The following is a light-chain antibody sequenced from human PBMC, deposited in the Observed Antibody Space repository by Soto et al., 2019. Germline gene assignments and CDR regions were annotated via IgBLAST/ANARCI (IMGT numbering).Light chain of an antibody. CDR1: SSDVGGYHY. V-gene: IGLV2-8*01. CDR3: SSYAGSNGLVV. Sequence: QSALTQPPSASGSPGQSVTISCTGTSSDVGGYHYVSWYQQHPGKAPKLMIYDVSKRPSGVPDRFSGSKSGITASLTVSGLQAEDEADYYCSSYAGSNGLVVFGGGTKVTVL. J-gene: IGLJ2*01. CDR2: DVS.